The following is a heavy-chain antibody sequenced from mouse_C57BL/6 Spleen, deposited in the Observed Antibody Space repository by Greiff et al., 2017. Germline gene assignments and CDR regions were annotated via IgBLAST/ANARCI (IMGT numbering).Heavy chain of an antibody. CDR1: GFSLTSYG. Sequence: VKLMESGPGLVQPSQSLSITCTVSGFSLTSYGVHWVRQAPGKGLEWLGVIRRGGSTDYNDAFMYRLSITKDNPKSKALCTMNSLQADDTAIYYCAKAHYYDDDGWYFGVWGTGTTVTVSS. CDR2: IRRGGST. V-gene: IGHV2-5*01. J-gene: IGHJ1*03. D-gene: IGHD2-4*01. CDR3: AKAHYYDDDGWYFGV.